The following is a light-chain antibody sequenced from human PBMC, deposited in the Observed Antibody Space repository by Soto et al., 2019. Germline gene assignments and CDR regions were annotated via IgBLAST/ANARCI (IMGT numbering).Light chain of an antibody. CDR1: QSVSSSD. CDR2: GAS. CDR3: QQYARSPLT. J-gene: IGKJ4*01. Sequence: IVLPQSPGTLSLSPGERATLSCRAIQSVSSSDLAWYQQKPGQAHRLLIYGASSRATGIPDRFSGTGSVTDFTLTISSLEPEDCAVYYCQQYARSPLTFGGGTKVEIK. V-gene: IGKV3-20*01.